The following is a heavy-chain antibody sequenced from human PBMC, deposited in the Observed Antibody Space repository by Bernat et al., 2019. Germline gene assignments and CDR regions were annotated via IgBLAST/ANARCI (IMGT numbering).Heavy chain of an antibody. CDR3: ASQTGGYYLW. CDR2: IYYSGST. Sequence: QLQLQESGPGLVKPSETLSLTCTVPGGSISSSSYYWGWIRQPPGKGLAWIGSIYYSGSTYYNPSLKSRVTISVDTSKNQVSLKLSSVTAADTAVYYCASQTGGYYLWWGQGTLVTVSS. CDR1: GGSISSSSYY. J-gene: IGHJ4*02. D-gene: IGHD3-22*01. V-gene: IGHV4-39*01.